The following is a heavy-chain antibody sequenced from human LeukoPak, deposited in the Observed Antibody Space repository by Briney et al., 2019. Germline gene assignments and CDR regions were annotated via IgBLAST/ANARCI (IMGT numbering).Heavy chain of an antibody. V-gene: IGHV3-23*01. Sequence: GGSLRLSCAASGFTFSNYTMNWVRQAPGKGLEWVSTLSGSGITIYYADSVKGRFTISRDNAKNTLYLQMNSLRAEDTAVYYCAKGIYSSGWSYFDYWGHGTLVTVSS. J-gene: IGHJ4*01. CDR3: AKGIYSSGWSYFDY. CDR1: GFTFSNYT. D-gene: IGHD6-19*01. CDR2: LSGSGITI.